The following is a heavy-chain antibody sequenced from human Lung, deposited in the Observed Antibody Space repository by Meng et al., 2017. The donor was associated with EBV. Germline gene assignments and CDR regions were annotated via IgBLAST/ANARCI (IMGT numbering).Heavy chain of an antibody. V-gene: IGHV4-4*02. J-gene: IGHJ4*02. CDR1: GGSISKRNW. CDR2: IYHSGGT. D-gene: IGHD6-19*01. CDR3: ARDPYATGWAG. Sequence: GPDVGRLSGTLSRTCVVSGGSISKRNWGSWVRQSQGKGLEWIGEIYHSGGTNYNPSLRGRVTISLDKSKNQFSLTLRSVTAADTAVYYCARDPYATGWAGWGQGTLVTVSS.